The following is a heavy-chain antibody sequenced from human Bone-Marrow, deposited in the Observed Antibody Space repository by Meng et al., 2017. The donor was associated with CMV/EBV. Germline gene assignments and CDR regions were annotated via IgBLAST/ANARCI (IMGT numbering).Heavy chain of an antibody. CDR1: GGSFNDYY. CDR3: ARGGSWFDP. V-gene: IGHV4-34*01. J-gene: IGHJ5*02. CDR2: INHSGST. Sequence: LPLTGAVYGGSFNDYYWSWIRQPPGKGLEWIGKINHSGSTNYNPSLKSRVALLVHTSRNQFSLRLTSVTAADTAIYYCARGGSWFDPWGQGTLVTVSS.